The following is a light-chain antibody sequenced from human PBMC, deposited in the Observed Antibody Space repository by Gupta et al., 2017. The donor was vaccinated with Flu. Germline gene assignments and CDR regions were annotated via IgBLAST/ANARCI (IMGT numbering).Light chain of an antibody. J-gene: IGLJ1*01. Sequence: QSALTQPASVSGSPRQSITISCTGTASDIGKYNYVSWYQRQPASPTRLIIFEINRRPAGLASRFSGSKSGASASLTISGPEQDDAGDYFCASDTRDNPCVFGSGTTFTV. CDR2: EIN. CDR1: ASDIGKYNY. V-gene: IGLV2-14*01. CDR3: ASDTRDNPCV.